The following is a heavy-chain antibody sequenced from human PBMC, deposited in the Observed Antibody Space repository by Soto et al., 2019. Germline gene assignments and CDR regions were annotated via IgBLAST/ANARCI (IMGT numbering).Heavy chain of an antibody. CDR3: ATIGRGPGVGDY. CDR1: GYTFTSYG. V-gene: IGHV1-18*01. CDR2: ISAYNGNT. J-gene: IGHJ4*02. Sequence: QVQLVQSGAEVKKPGASVKVSCKASGYTFTSYGISWVRQAPGQGLEWMGWISAYNGNTNYAQKLQGRVTMTTDTTTSTAHMESRRLRSDDPAVYYCATIGRGPGVGDYWGQGTLVTVSS. D-gene: IGHD3-10*01.